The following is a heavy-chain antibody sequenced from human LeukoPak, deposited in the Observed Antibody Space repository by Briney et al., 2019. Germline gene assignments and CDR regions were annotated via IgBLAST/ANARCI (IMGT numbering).Heavy chain of an antibody. D-gene: IGHD2/OR15-2a*01. J-gene: IGHJ4*02. Sequence: ASVKVSCKASGYTFTSYGISWVRQAPGQGLEWMGWISTYSGNTDYAQKLQGRVTMTTDTSTSTAYMELRSLRSDDTAVYYCARPYCNVRACHDYFDYWGQGTLVTVSS. V-gene: IGHV1-18*04. CDR3: ARPYCNVRACHDYFDY. CDR1: GYTFTSYG. CDR2: ISTYSGNT.